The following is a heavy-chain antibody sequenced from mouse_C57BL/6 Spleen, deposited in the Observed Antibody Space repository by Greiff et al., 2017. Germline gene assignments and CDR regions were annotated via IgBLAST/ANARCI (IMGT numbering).Heavy chain of an antibody. CDR2: IYPGDGDT. J-gene: IGHJ2*01. CDR1: CYAFSSSW. CDR3: ARGGDYFDY. V-gene: IGHV1-82*01. Sequence: QVQLQQSGPELVKPGASVTISCKASCYAFSSSWMNWVKQRPGKGLEWIGRIYPGDGDTNYNGKFKGKATLTADKSSSTAYMQLSSLTSEDSAVYFCARGGDYFDYWGQGTTLTVSS.